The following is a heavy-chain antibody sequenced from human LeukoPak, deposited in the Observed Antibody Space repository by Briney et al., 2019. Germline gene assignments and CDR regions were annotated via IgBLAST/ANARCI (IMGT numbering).Heavy chain of an antibody. D-gene: IGHD6-6*01. J-gene: IGHJ4*02. CDR2: IIPIFGTA. CDR1: GGTFSSYA. CDR3: ARSRFVSSSSGPTYYFDY. Sequence: SVKVSCKASGGTFSSYAISWVRQAPGQGLEWMGGIIPIFGTANYAQKFQGRVTITTDESTSTAYMELSSLRSEDTAVYYCARSRFVSSSSGPTYYFDYWGQGTLVTVSS. V-gene: IGHV1-69*05.